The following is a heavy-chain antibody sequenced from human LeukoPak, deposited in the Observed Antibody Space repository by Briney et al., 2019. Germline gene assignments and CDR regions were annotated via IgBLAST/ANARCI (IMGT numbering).Heavy chain of an antibody. V-gene: IGHV1-69*05. Sequence: SVTVSCKASGDTFSSYSFSWVRQAPGQGLGWMGGIIPVFGTPRYAQKFQGRVTITTDESTSTAYMEVTSLRSDDTAVYYCARDRRPQLNNYFDRWGQGTLVTVSS. CDR3: ARDRRPQLNNYFDR. CDR1: GDTFSSYS. CDR2: IIPVFGTP. J-gene: IGHJ5*02.